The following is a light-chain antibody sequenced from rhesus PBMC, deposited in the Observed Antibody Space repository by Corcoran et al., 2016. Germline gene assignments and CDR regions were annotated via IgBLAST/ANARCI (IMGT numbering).Light chain of an antibody. CDR1: QGISDW. J-gene: IGKJ2*01. CDR3: HQHDNFPYS. CDR2: RAS. V-gene: IGKV1-69*01. Sequence: DSQMTQSPSSLSAFVGDRVTITCRASQGISDWLAWYQQKPGKAPKLLIYRASNLETGVPSRFSGSASGTDFTLTLSRLQPEDIATYCYHQHDNFPYSFGPGTKVEIK.